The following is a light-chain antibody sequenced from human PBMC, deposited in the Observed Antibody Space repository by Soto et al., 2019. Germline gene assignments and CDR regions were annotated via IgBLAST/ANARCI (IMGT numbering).Light chain of an antibody. Sequence: DIQMTQSPSPLSASVGDRVTITCRASQNIDTWLAWYQQKPGKPPSLLIYKASILESGVPSRFSGSGSETEFTLTISSLQPDDFATYYCQHYKTYSRTFGQGTKVDI. J-gene: IGKJ1*01. V-gene: IGKV1-5*03. CDR1: QNIDTW. CDR2: KAS. CDR3: QHYKTYSRT.